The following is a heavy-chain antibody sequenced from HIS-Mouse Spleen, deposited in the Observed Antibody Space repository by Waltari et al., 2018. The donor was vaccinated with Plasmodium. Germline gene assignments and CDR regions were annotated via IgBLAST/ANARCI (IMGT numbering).Heavy chain of an antibody. CDR3: ARGRRVESAAAYWYFDL. CDR2: INQSGRT. Sequence: QVHLQQWGAELLNPSETLSLTCAVSGGSFSGYYWRWIRQAPGKGLVWIGEINQSGRTKYNQARKRRVTISVETYKNQFSLKRSSVTAADTAVYYWARGRRVESAAAYWYFDLWGRGTLVTVSS. D-gene: IGHD6-13*01. V-gene: IGHV4-34*01. CDR1: GGSFSGYY. J-gene: IGHJ2*01.